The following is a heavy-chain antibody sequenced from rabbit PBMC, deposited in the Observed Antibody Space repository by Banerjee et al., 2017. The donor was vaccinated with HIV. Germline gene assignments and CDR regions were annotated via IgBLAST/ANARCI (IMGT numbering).Heavy chain of an antibody. CDR2: IDPIFGNT. CDR1: GFSFSSSYW. CDR3: ARGGGVDYGGVTPNL. D-gene: IGHD2-1*01. Sequence: SLEESGGDLVKPGASLTLTCTASGFSFSSSYWICWVRQAPGKGPEWIAYIDPIFGNTYYASWVNGRFTVSSDNAQNTVFLQMTNLTAADTATYFCARGGGVDYGGVTPNLWGPGTL. V-gene: IGHV1S40*01. J-gene: IGHJ4*01.